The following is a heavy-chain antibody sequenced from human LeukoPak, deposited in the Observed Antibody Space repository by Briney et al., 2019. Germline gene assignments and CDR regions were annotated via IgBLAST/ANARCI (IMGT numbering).Heavy chain of an antibody. D-gene: IGHD2-8*01. V-gene: IGHV4-34*01. J-gene: IGHJ6*03. CDR2: INHSGST. CDR1: GGSFSGYY. CDR3: AAVYAIDYYMDV. Sequence: SETLSLTCAVYGGSFSGYYWSWIRQPPGKGLEWIGEINHSGSTNYNPSLKSRVTISVDTSKNQFSLKLSSVTAADTAVYYCAAVYAIDYYMDVWGKGTTVTVSS.